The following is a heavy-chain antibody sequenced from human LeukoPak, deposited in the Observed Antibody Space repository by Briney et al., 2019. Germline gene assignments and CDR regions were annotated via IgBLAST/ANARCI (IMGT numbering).Heavy chain of an antibody. CDR3: ATSFGPVIAAAGTGAD. V-gene: IGHV3-23*01. CDR1: GFTFSIYE. Sequence: PGGSLRLSCAASGFTFSIYEMNWVRQAPGKGLEWVSVISGSGSSTYYADSVKGRFTISRDNSKNTLYLQMNSLRAEDTAVYYCATSFGPVIAAAGTGADWGQGTLVTVSS. CDR2: ISGSGSST. D-gene: IGHD6-13*01. J-gene: IGHJ4*02.